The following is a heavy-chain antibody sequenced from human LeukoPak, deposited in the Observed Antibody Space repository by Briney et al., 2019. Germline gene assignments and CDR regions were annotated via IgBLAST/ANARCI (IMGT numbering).Heavy chain of an antibody. J-gene: IGHJ4*02. D-gene: IGHD3-22*01. CDR1: GGSISSSNW. CDR3: ARWYYDSSGYYYFDY. V-gene: IGHV4-4*02. Sequence: SETLSLTCAVSGGSISSSNWWSWVRQPPGKGLEWIGEINHSGSTNYNPSLKSRVTISVDKSKNQFSLKLSSVTAADTAVYYCARWYYDSSGYYYFDYWGQGSLVTVSS. CDR2: INHSGST.